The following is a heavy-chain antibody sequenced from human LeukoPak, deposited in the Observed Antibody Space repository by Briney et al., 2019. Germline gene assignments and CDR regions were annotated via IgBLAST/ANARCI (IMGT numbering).Heavy chain of an antibody. CDR3: AKATQQLVRKLYFDY. CDR2: ISGSGGCT. J-gene: IGHJ4*02. Sequence: GGSLRLSCAASGFTFSSYAMSWVRQAPGKGLEWVSAISGSGGCTYYADSVKGRFTISRDNSKNTLYLQMNSLRAEDTAVNYCAKATQQLVRKLYFDYWGQGTLVTVSS. D-gene: IGHD6-13*01. V-gene: IGHV3-23*01. CDR1: GFTFSSYA.